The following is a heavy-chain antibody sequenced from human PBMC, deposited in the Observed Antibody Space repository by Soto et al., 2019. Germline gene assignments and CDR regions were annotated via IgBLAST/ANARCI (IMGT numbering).Heavy chain of an antibody. V-gene: IGHV1-2*02. J-gene: IGHJ3*02. CDR1: GYPVTAYY. CDR2: INPATGAA. D-gene: IGHD3-3*01. CDR3: ARGGGVGVAGSAAFDM. Sequence: QLHLVQSGAVVKKPGASVTVSCSASGYPVTAYYMHWVRQAPGRGLEWMGGINPATGAAKYTQTSRGRVTMTRDPSKSTVFMELSGLTSEDTAVFYCARGGGVGVAGSAAFDMWGQGTLVTVSS.